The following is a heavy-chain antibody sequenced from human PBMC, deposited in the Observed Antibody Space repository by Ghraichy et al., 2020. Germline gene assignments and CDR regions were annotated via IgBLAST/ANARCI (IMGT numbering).Heavy chain of an antibody. CDR1: GFTFSSYA. Sequence: LSLTCAASGFTFSSYAMSWVRQAPGKGLEWVSAISGSGGSTYYADSVKGRFTISRDNSKNTLYLQMNSLRAEDTAVYYCAKGDIVVVVAATPGYYFDYWGQGFLVTFAS. J-gene: IGHJ4*02. CDR2: ISGSGGST. CDR3: AKGDIVVVVAATPGYYFDY. D-gene: IGHD2-15*01. V-gene: IGHV3-23*01.